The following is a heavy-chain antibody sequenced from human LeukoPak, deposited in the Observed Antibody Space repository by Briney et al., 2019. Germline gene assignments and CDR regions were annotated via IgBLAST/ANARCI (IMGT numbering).Heavy chain of an antibody. D-gene: IGHD3-3*01. V-gene: IGHV1-69*02. CDR1: GGTFSSYT. J-gene: IGHJ6*02. CDR3: ARNGIFGVASGVGMDV. Sequence: ASVKVSCKASGGTFSSYTISWVRQAPGQGPEWMGRIIPILGIANYAQKFQGRVTITADKSTSTAYMELSSLRSEDTAVYYCARNGIFGVASGVGMDVWGQGTTVTVSS. CDR2: IIPILGIA.